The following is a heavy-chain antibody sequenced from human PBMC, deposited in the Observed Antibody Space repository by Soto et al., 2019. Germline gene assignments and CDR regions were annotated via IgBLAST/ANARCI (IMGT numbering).Heavy chain of an antibody. Sequence: SETVSLTYTVSGCPMISYYWSWIRQPLGRGLEWIGFIYYAGSTKYNPSLNSRVTISVDTSKNQFSLTVTSVTAADTAVYYCARRIVATETFEYWGQGTLVTVS. V-gene: IGHV4-59*08. CDR2: IYYAGST. D-gene: IGHD5-12*01. CDR3: ARRIVATETFEY. J-gene: IGHJ4*02. CDR1: GCPMISYY.